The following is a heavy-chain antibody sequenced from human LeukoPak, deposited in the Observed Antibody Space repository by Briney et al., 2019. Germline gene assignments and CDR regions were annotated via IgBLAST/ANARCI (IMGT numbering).Heavy chain of an antibody. CDR3: ANHAPGTTWINY. CDR2: ISDNGGST. J-gene: IGHJ4*02. Sequence: PGRSLRLSCAASGFTFSSYTMSWVRQAPGKGLEWVSTISDNGGSTFYADSVKGRFTISRDNSKNTLYLQMNSLRAEDTAVYYCANHAPGTTWINYWGQGTLVTVSS. D-gene: IGHD1-7*01. V-gene: IGHV3-23*01. CDR1: GFTFSSYT.